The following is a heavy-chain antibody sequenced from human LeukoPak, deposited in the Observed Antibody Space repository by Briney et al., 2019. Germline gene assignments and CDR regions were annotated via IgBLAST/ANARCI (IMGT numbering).Heavy chain of an antibody. V-gene: IGHV3-33*06. Sequence: QPGRSLRLSCAASGFTFSSYGMHWVRQAPGKGREWVAVIWYDGSNKYYADSVKGRFTISRDNSKNTLYLQMNSLRAEDTAVYYCAKELGSRLFLFDFDYWGQGTLVTVSS. D-gene: IGHD2-21*01. CDR2: IWYDGSNK. J-gene: IGHJ4*02. CDR3: AKELGSRLFLFDFDY. CDR1: GFTFSSYG.